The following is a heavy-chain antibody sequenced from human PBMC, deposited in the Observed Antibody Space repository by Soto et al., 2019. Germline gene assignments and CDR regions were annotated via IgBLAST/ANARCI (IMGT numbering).Heavy chain of an antibody. CDR2: INPNSGGT. J-gene: IGHJ6*02. CDR1: GYTFTGYY. D-gene: IGHD1-7*01. V-gene: IGHV1-2*04. Sequence: GASVKVSCKASGYTFTGYYMHWVRQAPGQGLEWMGWINPNSGGTNYAQKFQGWVTMTRDTSISTAYMELSRLRSDDTAVYYCARGGLELPASYYGMDVWGQGTTVTVSS. CDR3: ARGGLELPASYYGMDV.